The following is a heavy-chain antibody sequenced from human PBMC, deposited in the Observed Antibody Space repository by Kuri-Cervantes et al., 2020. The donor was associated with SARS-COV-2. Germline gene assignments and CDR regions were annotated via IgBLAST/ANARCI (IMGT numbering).Heavy chain of an antibody. V-gene: IGHV1-69*13. D-gene: IGHD3-22*01. J-gene: IGHJ6*03. CDR3: ALGYWGSGYPRYYYYMDV. CDR2: IIPIFGTA. CDR1: GGTFSSYA. Sequence: SVKVSCKASGGTFSSYAISWVRQAPGQGLEWMGGIIPIFGTANYAQKFQGRVTITADESTSTAFMESSSLRSDDTAVYYCALGYWGSGYPRYYYYMDVWGKGTTVTVSS.